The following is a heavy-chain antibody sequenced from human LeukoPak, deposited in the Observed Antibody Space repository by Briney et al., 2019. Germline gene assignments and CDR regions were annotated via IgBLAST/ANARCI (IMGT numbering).Heavy chain of an antibody. V-gene: IGHV4-38-2*02. CDR3: ARDREWRSCSDDTCYLGWDFDL. D-gene: IGHD2-15*01. CDR2: IYHSGST. Sequence: PSETLSLTCTVSGDSISSGYYWGWIRQPPGKGLEWIGSIYHSGSTCYNPSLKSRVTISVDTSKNQFSLKLSSVTAADTAVYYCARDREWRSCSDDTCYLGWDFDLWGRGTLVTVSS. J-gene: IGHJ2*01. CDR1: GDSISSGYY.